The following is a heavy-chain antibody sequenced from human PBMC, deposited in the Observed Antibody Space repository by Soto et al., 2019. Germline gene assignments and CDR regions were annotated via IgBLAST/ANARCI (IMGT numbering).Heavy chain of an antibody. D-gene: IGHD6-6*01. CDR1: GGGLSGDA. Sequence: SVKGAWKGAGGGLSGDAGGWGRKAPGQGLEWMGGIIPIFGTANYAQKFQGRVTITADESTSTAYMELSSLRSEDTAVYYCAKPKEYSSFYFDYWGQGPLVTVSS. V-gene: IGHV1-69*01. J-gene: IGHJ4*02. CDR3: AKPKEYSSFYFDY. CDR2: IIPIFGTA.